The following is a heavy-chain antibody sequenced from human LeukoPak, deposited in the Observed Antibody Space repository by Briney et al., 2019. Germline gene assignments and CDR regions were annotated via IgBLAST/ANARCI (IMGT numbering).Heavy chain of an antibody. CDR2: SNADNGNT. V-gene: IGHV1-3*01. CDR1: GYTVTSYA. CDR3: ASSSPYSSGWYPHFDY. Sequence: ASVKVSCKASGYTVTSYAMHWVRQAPGQRLEWVGWSNADNGNTKYSQKFQGRVTITRDTSASTAYMELSSLRSEDTAVYYCASSSPYSSGWYPHFDYWGQGTLVTVSS. J-gene: IGHJ4*02. D-gene: IGHD6-19*01.